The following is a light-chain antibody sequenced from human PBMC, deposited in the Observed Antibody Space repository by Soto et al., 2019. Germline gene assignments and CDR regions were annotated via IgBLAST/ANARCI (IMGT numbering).Light chain of an antibody. CDR1: TGAVTSGNY. CDR2: TTN. CDR3: LPYYGWAQVV. J-gene: IGLJ2*01. Sequence: QTVVTQEPSLTVSPGGTVTLTCASSTGAVTSGNYASWFQQKPGQAPRTLIYTTNNKHSWTPARFSGSLLGGKAALTLSGLQPWDEAEYYRLPYYGWAQVVVGGGTKLTVL. V-gene: IGLV7-43*01.